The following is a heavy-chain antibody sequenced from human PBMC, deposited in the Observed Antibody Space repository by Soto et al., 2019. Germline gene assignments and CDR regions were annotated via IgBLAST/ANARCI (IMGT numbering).Heavy chain of an antibody. CDR3: ARPLGPGAFEI. Sequence: GESLKISCQGSGYDFSKRWIGWVRQKPGKGLEWMGNIYPGDSETTNSPPFQGHVTISADKSISTAYLQWSSLKASDTAMYYCARPLGPGAFEIWGQGTMVTVSS. V-gene: IGHV5-51*01. CDR2: IYPGDSET. J-gene: IGHJ3*02. CDR1: GYDFSKRW.